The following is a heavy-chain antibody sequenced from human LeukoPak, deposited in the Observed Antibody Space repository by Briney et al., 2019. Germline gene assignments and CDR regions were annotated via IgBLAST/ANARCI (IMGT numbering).Heavy chain of an antibody. CDR1: EFTFSNFW. CDR2: IKQDGSEK. Sequence: GGSLRLSCSASEFTFSNFWMSWVRQAPGKGPEWVANIKQDGSEKYYVDSVKGRFTISGDNAETSLHLQMNSLRAEDTAVYYCARGGNHGDYWYFDLWGRGTLVTVSS. D-gene: IGHD4-17*01. V-gene: IGHV3-7*01. CDR3: ARGGNHGDYWYFDL. J-gene: IGHJ2*01.